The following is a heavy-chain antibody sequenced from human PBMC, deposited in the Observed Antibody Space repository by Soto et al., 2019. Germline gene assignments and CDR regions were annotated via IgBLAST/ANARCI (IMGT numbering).Heavy chain of an antibody. Sequence: SGPTLVNPTQTLTLTCTVSGFSLSTTGMRVSWIRQPPGKALEWLARIDWDDDKFYSPSLKTRLTISKDTSKNQVVLTMTNMDPMDTATYYCSRSPGGLTVATYYFDYWGQGILFTVSS. CDR2: IDWDDDK. D-gene: IGHD4-17*01. CDR3: SRSPGGLTVATYYFDY. J-gene: IGHJ4*02. V-gene: IGHV2-70*04. CDR1: GFSLSTTGMR.